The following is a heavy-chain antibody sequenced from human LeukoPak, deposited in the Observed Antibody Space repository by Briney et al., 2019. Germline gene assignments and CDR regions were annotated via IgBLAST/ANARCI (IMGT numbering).Heavy chain of an antibody. Sequence: SETLSLTCTVSGGSVNSGGYFWSWIRQHPGKGLEWIGYIYYSGTTFHNPSLKSRVIISVDTSKNQFSLKLSSVTAADTAVYYCARENKGVIDYWGQGTLVTVSS. CDR2: IYYSGTT. V-gene: IGHV4-31*03. CDR1: GGSVNSGGYF. D-gene: IGHD2-8*01. J-gene: IGHJ4*02. CDR3: ARENKGVIDY.